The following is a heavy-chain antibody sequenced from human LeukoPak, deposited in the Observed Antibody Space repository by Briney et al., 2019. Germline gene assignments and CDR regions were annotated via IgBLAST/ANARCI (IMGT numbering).Heavy chain of an antibody. V-gene: IGHV3-21*01. J-gene: IGHJ4*02. CDR3: ARARLPYFDWSPTMYYFDY. CDR2: ISSSSSYT. CDR1: GFTFSSYS. Sequence: GRSLRLSCAASGFTFSSYSMNWVRQAPGKGLEWVSSISSSSSYTYYADSVKGRFTISRDNAKNSLYLQMNSLRAEDTAVYYCARARLPYFDWSPTMYYFDYWGQGTLVTVSS. D-gene: IGHD3-9*01.